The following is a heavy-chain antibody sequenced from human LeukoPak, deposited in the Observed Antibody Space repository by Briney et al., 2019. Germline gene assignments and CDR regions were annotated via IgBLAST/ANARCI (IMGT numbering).Heavy chain of an antibody. CDR2: ISSSGSTI. Sequence: KPGGSLRLSCAASGFTFSDYYMSWIRQAPGKGLEWVSYISSSGSTIYYADSVKGRFTISRDNAKNSLYLQMNSLRAEDTAVYYCARHIVVVTAILYSSSYGMDVWGQGTTVTVSS. V-gene: IGHV3-11*01. CDR3: ARHIVVVTAILYSSSYGMDV. J-gene: IGHJ6*02. D-gene: IGHD2-21*02. CDR1: GFTFSDYY.